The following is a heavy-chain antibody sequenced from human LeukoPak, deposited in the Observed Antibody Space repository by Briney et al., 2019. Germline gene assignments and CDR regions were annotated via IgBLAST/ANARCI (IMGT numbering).Heavy chain of an antibody. CDR1: GDSLSSNTAA. CDR3: ARENPNYYGSSGYTNDFDY. D-gene: IGHD3-22*01. J-gene: IGHJ4*02. V-gene: IGHV6-1*01. CDR2: TYYRSKWYN. Sequence: SQTLSLTCAISGDSLSSNTAAWNWLRQSPSRGLEWPGRTYYRSKWYNDYAVSVKSRITINPDTSKNQFSLQLNSVTPEDTAVYYCARENPNYYGSSGYTNDFDYWGQGTLVTVSS.